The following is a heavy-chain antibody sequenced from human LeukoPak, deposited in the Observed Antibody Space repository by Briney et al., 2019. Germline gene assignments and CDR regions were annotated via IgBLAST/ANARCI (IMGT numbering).Heavy chain of an antibody. CDR2: IKQDGGEK. Sequence: PGGSLRLSCAASGFSFSSYWMSWVRQAPGKGPEWVANIKQDGGEKYYVDSVKGRFTISRDNDKNSLYLQMNSLRAEDTAMYYCARDKIEGATLFDYWGRGTLVTVSS. V-gene: IGHV3-7*01. J-gene: IGHJ4*02. D-gene: IGHD1-26*01. CDR3: ARDKIEGATLFDY. CDR1: GFSFSSYW.